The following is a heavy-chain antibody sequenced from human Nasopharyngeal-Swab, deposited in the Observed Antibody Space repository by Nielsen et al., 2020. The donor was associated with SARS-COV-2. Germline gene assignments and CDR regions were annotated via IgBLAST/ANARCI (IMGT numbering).Heavy chain of an antibody. CDR3: SRELTALYGMDV. D-gene: IGHD1-20*01. CDR1: GYTFTSYY. Sequence: ASVKVSCKASGYTFTSYYMHWVRQAPGQGLEWMGIINPSGGSTSYAPKFQGRVTMTRDTSTSTVYMELSSLRSEDTAVYYCSRELTALYGMDVWGQGTTVTVSS. CDR2: INPSGGST. J-gene: IGHJ6*02. V-gene: IGHV1-46*01.